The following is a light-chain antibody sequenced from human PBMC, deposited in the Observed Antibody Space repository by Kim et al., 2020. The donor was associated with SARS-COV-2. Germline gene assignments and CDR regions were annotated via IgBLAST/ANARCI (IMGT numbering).Light chain of an antibody. Sequence: QRVIISCTGTTSNIGAGYDVHWYQHIPGTAPKLLIYSNIHRPSGVPDRFSGSKSSTSVSLAIAGLQADDEADYYCQSYDSIVTGGVFGGGTQLTVL. CDR1: TSNIGAGYD. J-gene: IGLJ3*02. CDR3: QSYDSIVTGGV. V-gene: IGLV1-40*01. CDR2: SNI.